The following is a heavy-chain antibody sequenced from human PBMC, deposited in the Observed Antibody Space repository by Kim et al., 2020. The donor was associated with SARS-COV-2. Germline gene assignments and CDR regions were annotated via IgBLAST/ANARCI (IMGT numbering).Heavy chain of an antibody. J-gene: IGHJ4*02. CDR3: VLAFDY. CDR1: GFSFSDYY. CDR2: VGRSGRAT. D-gene: IGHD3-3*01. Sequence: GGSLRLSCAASGFSFSDYYMSWIRQAPGKGLEWVSYVGRSGRATYYVDSVKGRFTISRDNAKKSLYLQMDSLRAEDTAVYYCVLAFDYWGQGTLVTVSS. V-gene: IGHV3-11*01.